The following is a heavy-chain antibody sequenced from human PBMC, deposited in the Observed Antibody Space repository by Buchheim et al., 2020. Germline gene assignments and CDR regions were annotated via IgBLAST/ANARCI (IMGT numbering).Heavy chain of an antibody. CDR2: INSDGRTT. Sequence: EVQLVESGGGLVQPGGSLRLSCAASGFTFSSYWMHWVRQAPGKGLVCVARINSDGRTTTYADSVKGRFTISRDNAMNTLYLQMNSLRAEETAVYYCVTSGSYYYYAMDVWGQRTT. J-gene: IGHJ6*01. CDR1: GFTFSSYW. CDR3: VTSGSYYYYAMDV. V-gene: IGHV3-74*01. D-gene: IGHD3-22*01.